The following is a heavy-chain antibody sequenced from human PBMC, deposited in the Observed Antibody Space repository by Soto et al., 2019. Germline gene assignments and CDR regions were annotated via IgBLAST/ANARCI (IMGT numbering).Heavy chain of an antibody. V-gene: IGHV3-23*01. CDR1: GFTFSSYA. Sequence: EVQLLESGGGLVQPGGSLRLSCAASGFTFSSYAMSWVGQAPGKGLEWVSAISGSGGSTYYADSVKGRFTISRDNSKNTLYLQMNSLRAEDTAVYYCAKVVITFGGVIQSFDYWGQGTLVTVSS. J-gene: IGHJ4*02. D-gene: IGHD3-16*02. CDR2: ISGSGGST. CDR3: AKVVITFGGVIQSFDY.